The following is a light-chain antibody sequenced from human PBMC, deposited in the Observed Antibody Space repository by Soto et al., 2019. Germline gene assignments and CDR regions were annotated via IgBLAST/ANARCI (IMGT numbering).Light chain of an antibody. CDR2: EVS. CDR3: QSYDNSLSASWV. CDR1: SSDVGGYNY. Sequence: QSALTQPASVSGSPGQSITISCTGTSSDVGGYNYVSWYQQHPGKAPKLMIYEVSNRPSGVSNRFSGSKSGNTASLTISGLQAEDEAHYYCQSYDNSLSASWVFGGGTKVTVL. J-gene: IGLJ3*02. V-gene: IGLV2-14*01.